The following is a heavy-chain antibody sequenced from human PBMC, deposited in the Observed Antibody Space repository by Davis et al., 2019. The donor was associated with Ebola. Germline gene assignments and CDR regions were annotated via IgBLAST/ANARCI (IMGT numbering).Heavy chain of an antibody. D-gene: IGHD1-26*01. CDR1: GFTFSSYG. CDR2: IWYDGSKT. CDR3: ARGGYGGSYYVDY. V-gene: IGHV3-33*01. Sequence: GESLKISCAASGFTFSSYGMHWVRQAPGKGLEWVAVIWYDGSKTYYADSVKGRFSISRDNSKNTLYLQMNSLRAEDTAVYYCARGGYGGSYYVDYWGQGTLVTVSS. J-gene: IGHJ4*02.